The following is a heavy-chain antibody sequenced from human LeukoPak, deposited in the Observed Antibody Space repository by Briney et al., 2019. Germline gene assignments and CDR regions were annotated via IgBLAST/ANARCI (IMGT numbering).Heavy chain of an antibody. CDR1: GGSISNSSYY. J-gene: IGHJ4*02. V-gene: IGHV4-39*01. CDR3: AISAGRGLWGGYFDY. CDR2: IYYSGST. D-gene: IGHD3-16*01. Sequence: SETLSLTCTVSGGSISNSSYYWGWIRQPPGKGLEWIGSIYYSGSTYYNPSLKSRVTISVDTSKKQFSLKLSSVTAADTAVYYCAISAGRGLWGGYFDYWGQGTLVTVSS.